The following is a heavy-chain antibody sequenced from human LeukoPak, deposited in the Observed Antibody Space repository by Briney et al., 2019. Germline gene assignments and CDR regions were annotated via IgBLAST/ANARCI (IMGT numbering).Heavy chain of an antibody. Sequence: SETLSLTCAVYGGSFSGYYWSWIRQPPGKGLEWIGEINHSGSTNYNPSLKSRVTISVDTSKNQFSLKLSPVTAADTAVYYCARDYGSRPLDYWGQGTLVTVSS. CDR3: ARDYGSRPLDY. CDR1: GGSFSGYY. CDR2: INHSGST. V-gene: IGHV4-34*01. J-gene: IGHJ4*02. D-gene: IGHD3-10*01.